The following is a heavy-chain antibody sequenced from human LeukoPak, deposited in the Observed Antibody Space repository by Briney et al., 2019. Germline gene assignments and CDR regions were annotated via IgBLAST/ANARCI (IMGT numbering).Heavy chain of an antibody. V-gene: IGHV3-49*04. D-gene: IGHD3-22*01. CDR3: TRDADYYDSSGYYYYYYYMDV. CDR1: GFTFSSYS. Sequence: PGGSLRLSCAASGFTFSSYSLNWVRQAPGKGLEWVGFIRSKAYGGTTEYAASVKGRFTISRDDSKSIAYLQMNSLKTEDTAVYYCTRDADYYDSSGYYYYYYYMDVWGKGTTVTVSS. CDR2: IRSKAYGGTT. J-gene: IGHJ6*03.